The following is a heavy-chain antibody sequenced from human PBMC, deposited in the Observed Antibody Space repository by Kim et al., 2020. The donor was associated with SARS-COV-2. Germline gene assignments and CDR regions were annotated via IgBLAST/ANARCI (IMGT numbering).Heavy chain of an antibody. V-gene: IGHV3-33*01. CDR1: GFTFSSYG. J-gene: IGHJ6*02. CDR2: IWYDGSNK. Sequence: GGSLRLSCAASGFTFSSYGMHWVRQAPGKGLEWVAVIWYDGSNKYYADSVKGRFTISRDNSKNTLYLQMNSLRAEDTAVYYCARPMTRYEGGDGMDVWGQGTTVTVSS. D-gene: IGHD2-2*01. CDR3: ARPMTRYEGGDGMDV.